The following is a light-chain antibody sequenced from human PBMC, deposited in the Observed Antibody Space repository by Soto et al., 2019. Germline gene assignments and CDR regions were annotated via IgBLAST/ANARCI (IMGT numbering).Light chain of an antibody. CDR1: QSVSSY. CDR3: QQRSNWPVT. CDR2: DAS. Sequence: EIVLTQSPATLSLSPGEGATLSCRASQSVSSYLAWYQQKPGQAPRLLIYDASSRATGIPARFSGSGSGTDFTLIISSPEPEDFAVYCCQQRSNWPVTFGLGTKVEV. V-gene: IGKV3-11*01. J-gene: IGKJ1*01.